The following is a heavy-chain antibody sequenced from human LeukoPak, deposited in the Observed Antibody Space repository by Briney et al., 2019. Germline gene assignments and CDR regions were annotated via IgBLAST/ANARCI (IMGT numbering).Heavy chain of an antibody. CDR1: GGSISSSSYY. V-gene: IGHV4-39*07. J-gene: IGHJ5*02. CDR3: ARAYSSSWYFNWFDP. D-gene: IGHD6-13*01. Sequence: SETLSLTCTVSGGSISSSSYYWGWIRQPPGKGLEWIGEINHSGSTNHNPSLKSRVSTSVDVSKTQFSLKLSSVTAADTAVYYCARAYSSSWYFNWFDPWGQGTLVTVSS. CDR2: INHSGST.